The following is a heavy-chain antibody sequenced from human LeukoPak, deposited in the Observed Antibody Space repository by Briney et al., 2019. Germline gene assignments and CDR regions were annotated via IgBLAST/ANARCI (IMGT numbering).Heavy chain of an antibody. CDR3: AGDSVKYCSGGSCYSGVLGY. Sequence: PGGSLRLSCAASGFTFSSYGMHWVRQAPGKGLEWVAVISYDGSNKYYADSVKGRFTISRDNSKNTLYLQMNSLRAEDTAVYYCAGDSVKYCSGGSCYSGVLGYWGQGTLVTVSS. CDR1: GFTFSSYG. V-gene: IGHV3-30*03. CDR2: ISYDGSNK. J-gene: IGHJ4*02. D-gene: IGHD2-15*01.